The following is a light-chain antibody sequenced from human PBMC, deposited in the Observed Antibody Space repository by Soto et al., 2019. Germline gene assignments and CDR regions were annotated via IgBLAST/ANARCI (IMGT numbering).Light chain of an antibody. CDR2: DVS. Sequence: QSALTQPASVSGSPGQSITISCTGIGSNLGGYNFISWFQHHPDKAPKLIIFDVSSRPSGISDRFSVSKSGNTASLTISGLQAEDEADYYCRSYTTTSTYVFGGGTKVTVL. J-gene: IGLJ2*01. V-gene: IGLV2-14*03. CDR1: GSNLGGYNF. CDR3: RSYTTTSTYV.